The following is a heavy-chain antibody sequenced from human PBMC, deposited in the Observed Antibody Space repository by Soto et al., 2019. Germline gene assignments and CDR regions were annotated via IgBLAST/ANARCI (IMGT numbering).Heavy chain of an antibody. CDR3: ARALRGYSYGYVD. Sequence: QVQLVQSGAEVKKPGSSVKVSCKASGGTFTNYVINWVRQAPGQGLEWMGGIIPIFGRADYAQKFQGRVTITADESTRTDYMELCSLTSEDTAVYYCARALRGYSYGYVDWGQGTLVTVSS. CDR2: IIPIFGRA. CDR1: GGTFTNYV. D-gene: IGHD5-18*01. V-gene: IGHV1-69*01. J-gene: IGHJ4*02.